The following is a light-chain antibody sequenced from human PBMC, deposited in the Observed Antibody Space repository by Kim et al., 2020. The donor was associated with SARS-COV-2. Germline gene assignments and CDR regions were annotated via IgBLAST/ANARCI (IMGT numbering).Light chain of an antibody. Sequence: SYELTQPPSVSVSPGQTASITCSGENLGDKYVCWYQQKPGQSPVLVIYQDKKRPSGIPERFSGSNSGNTATLTISGTQAMDEADYYCQAWDSTSVVFGGGTQLTVL. CDR3: QAWDSTSVV. J-gene: IGLJ2*01. CDR2: QDK. V-gene: IGLV3-1*01. CDR1: NLGDKY.